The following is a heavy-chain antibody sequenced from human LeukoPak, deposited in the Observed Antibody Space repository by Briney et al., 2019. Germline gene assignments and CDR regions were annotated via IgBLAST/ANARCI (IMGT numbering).Heavy chain of an antibody. Sequence: ASVKVSCKASGYTFTGYYMHWVRQAPGQGLEWMGWINPNSGGTNYARKFQGRVTMTRDTSISTAYMELSRLRSDDTAVYYCARLYYYDSSGYYSRDYWGQGTLVAVSS. CDR1: GYTFTGYY. D-gene: IGHD3-22*01. CDR2: INPNSGGT. V-gene: IGHV1-2*02. CDR3: ARLYYYDSSGYYSRDY. J-gene: IGHJ4*02.